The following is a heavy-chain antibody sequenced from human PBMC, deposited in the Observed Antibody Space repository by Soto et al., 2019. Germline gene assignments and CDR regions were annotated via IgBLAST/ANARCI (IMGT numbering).Heavy chain of an antibody. CDR1: GYTFTSYY. V-gene: IGHV1-46*01. Sequence: ASVKVSCKASGYTFTSYYMHWVRQAPGQGLEWMGIINPSGGSTSYAQKFQGRVTMTRDTSTSTVYMELSSLRSEDTTVYYCARDGPLGYYGMDVWGQGTTVTVSS. CDR2: INPSGGST. J-gene: IGHJ6*02. CDR3: ARDGPLGYYGMDV. D-gene: IGHD6-13*01.